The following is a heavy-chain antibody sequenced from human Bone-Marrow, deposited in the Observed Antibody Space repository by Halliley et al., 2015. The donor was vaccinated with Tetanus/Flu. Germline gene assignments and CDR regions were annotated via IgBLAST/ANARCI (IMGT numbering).Heavy chain of an antibody. CDR1: DYTISSRFY. J-gene: IGHJ4*02. D-gene: IGHD3-22*01. Sequence: LRLSCVVSDYTISSRFYWGWVRQPPGKGLEYIGTVSHSGNTYNSPSLQSRVSISMDTPKNQLSLKLRSVTAADTAVYYCARKSHRADSSGYFDQGGRGILVTVSS. V-gene: IGHV4-38-2*01. CDR2: VSHSGNT. CDR3: ARKSHRADSSGYFDQ.